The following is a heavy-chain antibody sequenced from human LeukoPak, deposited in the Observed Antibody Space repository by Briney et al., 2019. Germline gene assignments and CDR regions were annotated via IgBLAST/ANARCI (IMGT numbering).Heavy chain of an antibody. J-gene: IGHJ6*02. CDR2: IYYSGST. Sequence: SETLSLTCTVSGGSISSGDYYWSWIRQPPGKGLEWIGYIYYSGSTYYNPSLKSRVTISVDTSKNQFPLKLSSVTAADTAVYYCARGSITIYGMDVWGQGTTVTVSS. CDR3: ARGSITIYGMDV. CDR1: GGSISSGDYY. D-gene: IGHD3-3*01. V-gene: IGHV4-30-4*01.